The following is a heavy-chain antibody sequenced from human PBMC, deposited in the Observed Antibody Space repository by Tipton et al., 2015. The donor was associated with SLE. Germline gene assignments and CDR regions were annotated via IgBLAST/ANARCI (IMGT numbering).Heavy chain of an antibody. CDR2: IYYSGST. D-gene: IGHD4-23*01. CDR3: ARSNGNVGRFDY. J-gene: IGHJ4*02. Sequence: TLSLTCAVSGASTSNGRYFWTWIRQHPGKGLEWIGYIYYSGSTSYNPSLKSRVTMSLDTSKSQFSLRLSSVTAADTAMYYCARSNGNVGRFDYWGQGTLVTVSS. V-gene: IGHV4-31*11. CDR1: GASTSNGRYF.